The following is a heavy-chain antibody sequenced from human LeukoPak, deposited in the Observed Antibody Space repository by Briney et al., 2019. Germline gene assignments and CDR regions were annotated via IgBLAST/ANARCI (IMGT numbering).Heavy chain of an antibody. CDR3: AGNYDSGGYYYKY. D-gene: IGHD3-22*01. J-gene: IGHJ4*02. V-gene: IGHV3-23*01. CDR1: GFTFSSYA. Sequence: GGSLRLSCAASGFTFSSYAMSWVRQAPGKGLEWVSAISGSGGSTYYADSVKGRFTISRDNSKNTLYLQMNSLRAEDTAVYYCAGNYDSGGYYYKYWGQGTLVTVSS. CDR2: ISGSGGST.